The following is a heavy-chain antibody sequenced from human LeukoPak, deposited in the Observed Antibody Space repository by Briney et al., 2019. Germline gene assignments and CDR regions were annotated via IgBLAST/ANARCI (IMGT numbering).Heavy chain of an antibody. CDR3: ARGFYGSGYYYGMDV. CDR1: GGSFSGYY. D-gene: IGHD3-10*01. Sequence: SETLSLTCAVYGGSFSGYYWSWIRQPPGKGLEWIGEINHSGSTNYNPSLKSRVTISVDTSKNQFSLKLSSVTAADTAVYYCARGFYGSGYYYGMDVWGQGITVTVPS. CDR2: INHSGST. J-gene: IGHJ6*02. V-gene: IGHV4-34*01.